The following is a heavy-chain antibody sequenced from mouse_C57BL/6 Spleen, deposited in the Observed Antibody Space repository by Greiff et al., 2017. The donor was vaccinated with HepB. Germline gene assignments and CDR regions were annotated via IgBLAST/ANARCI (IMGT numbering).Heavy chain of an antibody. CDR3: AGLGEI. CDR1: GFSLTSYG. J-gene: IGHJ2*01. D-gene: IGHD3-1*01. Sequence: VKLVESGPGLVAPSQSLSITCTVSGFSLTSYGVHWVRQPPGKGLEWLGVIWAGGSTNYSSALMSRPSISKDNSKRQVFLKMNSLQTEDTAMYYCAGLGEIWGEGTTLTGAS. CDR2: IWAGGST. V-gene: IGHV2-9*02.